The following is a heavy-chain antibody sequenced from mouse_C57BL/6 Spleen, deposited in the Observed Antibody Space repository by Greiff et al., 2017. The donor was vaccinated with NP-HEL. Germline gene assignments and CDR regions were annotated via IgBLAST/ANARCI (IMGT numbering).Heavy chain of an antibody. V-gene: IGHV5-17*01. J-gene: IGHJ4*01. CDR2: ISSGSSTI. CDR3: ARPNYYGSSYAMDY. D-gene: IGHD1-1*01. Sequence: EVMLVESGGGLVKPGGSLKLSCAASGFTFSDYGMHWVRQAPEKGLEWVAYISSGSSTIYYADTVKGRFTISRDNAKNTLFLQMTSLRSEDTAMYYCARPNYYGSSYAMDYWGQGTSATVSS. CDR1: GFTFSDYG.